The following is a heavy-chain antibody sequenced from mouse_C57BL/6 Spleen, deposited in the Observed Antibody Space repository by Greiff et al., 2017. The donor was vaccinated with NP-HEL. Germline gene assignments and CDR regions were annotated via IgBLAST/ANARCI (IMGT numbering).Heavy chain of an antibody. CDR3: ATGYYYGYDGYAMDY. J-gene: IGHJ4*01. CDR1: GYTFTSYW. V-gene: IGHV1-59*01. Sequence: VQLQQSGAELVRPGTSVKLSCKASGYTFTSYWMHWVKQRPGQGLEWIGVVDPSDSYTNYNHKFKGKATLTVDTSSSTAYMQLSSLTSEDSAVDYCATGYYYGYDGYAMDYWGQGTSVTVSS. CDR2: VDPSDSYT. D-gene: IGHD2-2*01.